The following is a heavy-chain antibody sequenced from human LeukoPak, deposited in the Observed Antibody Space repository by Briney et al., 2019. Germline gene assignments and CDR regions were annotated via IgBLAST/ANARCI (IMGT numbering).Heavy chain of an antibody. D-gene: IGHD3-22*01. CDR1: GYTFTGYY. CDR2: INPNSGGT. CDR3: ARGPYYYDSSGYYCDY. Sequence: ASVKVSCKASGYTFTGYYMHWVRQAPGQGLEWMGWINPNSGGTNYAQKFQGRVTMTRDTSISTAYMELSRLRSDDTAVYYCARGPYYYDSSGYYCDYWGQGTLVTVSS. J-gene: IGHJ4*02. V-gene: IGHV1-2*02.